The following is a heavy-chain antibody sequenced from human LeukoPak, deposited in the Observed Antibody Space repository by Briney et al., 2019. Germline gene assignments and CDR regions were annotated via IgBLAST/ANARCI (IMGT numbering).Heavy chain of an antibody. Sequence: GGSLRLSCAASVFTFSSYSMSWVRQAPGKGLAWISTVSASGDSTSYADSVKGRFTISRDNSKNALYLQVNSLRADDAALYYCAKSHYYGSGSIDYWGQGTLVIVSS. J-gene: IGHJ4*02. D-gene: IGHD3-10*01. CDR3: AKSHYYGSGSIDY. CDR2: VSASGDST. CDR1: VFTFSSYS. V-gene: IGHV3-23*01.